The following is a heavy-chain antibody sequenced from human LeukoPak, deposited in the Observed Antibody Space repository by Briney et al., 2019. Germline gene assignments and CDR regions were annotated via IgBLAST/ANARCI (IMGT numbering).Heavy chain of an antibody. Sequence: SVKVSCKASGGTFSSYAVSWVRQAPGQGLEWMGGIIPIFGTANYAQKFQGRVTITADESTSTAYMELSSLRSEDTAVYYCARGHYDILTGYYAVPHSSYYGMDVWGQGTTVTVSS. V-gene: IGHV1-69*13. J-gene: IGHJ6*02. D-gene: IGHD3-9*01. CDR3: ARGHYDILTGYYAVPHSSYYGMDV. CDR2: IIPIFGTA. CDR1: GGTFSSYA.